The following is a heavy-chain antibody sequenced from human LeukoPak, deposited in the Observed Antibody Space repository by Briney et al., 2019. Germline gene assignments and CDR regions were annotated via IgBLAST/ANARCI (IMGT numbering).Heavy chain of an antibody. D-gene: IGHD5-18*01. CDR1: GFTSSSYG. Sequence: GGSLRLSCAASGFTSSSYGMHWVRQAPGRGLEWVASIRYDGNNKYHADSVKGRFTISRDNSKNTLYLQMNTLRPEDTAVYYCAKVYGRDKALEGYSDYWGQGTLVTVSS. J-gene: IGHJ4*02. CDR2: IRYDGNNK. V-gene: IGHV3-30*02. CDR3: AKVYGRDKALEGYSDY.